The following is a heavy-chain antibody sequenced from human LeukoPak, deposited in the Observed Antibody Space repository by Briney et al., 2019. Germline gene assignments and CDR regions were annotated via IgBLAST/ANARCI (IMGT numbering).Heavy chain of an antibody. CDR2: IYTSGST. J-gene: IGHJ6*03. V-gene: IGHV4-4*07. CDR1: GGSISSYY. Sequence: SEALSLTCTVSGGSISSYYWSWIRQPAGKGLEWIGRIYTSGSTNYNPSLKSRVTMSVDTSKNQFSLKLSSVTAADTAVYYCAREAYDFWSGYPESYYYYMDVWGKGTTVTVSS. CDR3: AREAYDFWSGYPESYYYYMDV. D-gene: IGHD3-3*01.